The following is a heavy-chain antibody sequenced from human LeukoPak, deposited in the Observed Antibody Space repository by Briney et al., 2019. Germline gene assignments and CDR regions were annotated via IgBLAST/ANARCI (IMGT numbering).Heavy chain of an antibody. CDR2: IIPIFGTA. CDR1: GYTFTGYY. Sequence: GASVKVSCKASGYTFTGYYMHWVRQAPGQGLEWMGGIIPIFGTANYAQKFQGRVTITADKSTSTAYMELSSLRSEDTAVYYCARDPYHYDSSGYPYYYYYYYMDVWGKGTTVTVSS. V-gene: IGHV1-69*06. D-gene: IGHD3-22*01. J-gene: IGHJ6*03. CDR3: ARDPYHYDSSGYPYYYYYYYMDV.